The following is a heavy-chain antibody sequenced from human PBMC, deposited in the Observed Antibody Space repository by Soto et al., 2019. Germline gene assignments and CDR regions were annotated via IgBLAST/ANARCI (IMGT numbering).Heavy chain of an antibody. V-gene: IGHV1-18*01. J-gene: IGHJ3*02. CDR2: ISAYNGNT. CDR1: GYTFTSYG. D-gene: IGHD6-13*01. CDR3: ARDGPSSSWYRNAFDI. Sequence: ASVKVSCKASGYTFTSYGISWVRQAPGQGLEWMRWISAYNGNTNYAQKLQGRVTMTTDTSTSTAYMELRSLRSDDTAVYYCARDGPSSSWYRNAFDIWGQGTMVTVSS.